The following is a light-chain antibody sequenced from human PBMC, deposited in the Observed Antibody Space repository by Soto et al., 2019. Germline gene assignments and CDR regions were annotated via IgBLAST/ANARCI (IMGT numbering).Light chain of an antibody. CDR1: QSVSNN. Sequence: EIVMTQSPATLSVSPGEGATLSCRASQSVSNNVAWYQQKPGQAPRLLIYGASTRATGIPARFSGSGSGTEFTLTISSLQSEDCAVYYCQQYNNWPLRFGQGTKVEIK. V-gene: IGKV3-15*01. CDR3: QQYNNWPLR. J-gene: IGKJ1*01. CDR2: GAS.